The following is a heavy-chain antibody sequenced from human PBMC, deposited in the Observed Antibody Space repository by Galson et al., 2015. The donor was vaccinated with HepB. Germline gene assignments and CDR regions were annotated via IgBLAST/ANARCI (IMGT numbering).Heavy chain of an antibody. V-gene: IGHV1-8*01. CDR2: MNPYSGNT. J-gene: IGHJ5*01. CDR1: GYTFTNYD. CDR3: ARAWRNQLPSDS. D-gene: IGHD2-2*01. Sequence: SVKVSCKASGYTFTNYDITWVRQATGQGLEWMGWMNPYSGNTGYAQVFRGRVTMTGDASISTAYLELSSLTSDDTAIYFCARAWRNQLPSDSWGQGTLVTVSS.